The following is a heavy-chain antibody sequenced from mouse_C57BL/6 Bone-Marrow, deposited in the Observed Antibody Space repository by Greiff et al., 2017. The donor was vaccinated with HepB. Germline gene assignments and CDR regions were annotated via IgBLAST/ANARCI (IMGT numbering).Heavy chain of an antibody. CDR2: INPNNGGT. CDR1: GYTFTDYY. V-gene: IGHV1-26*01. CDR3: AIWLRRDY. J-gene: IGHJ2*01. D-gene: IGHD2-2*01. Sequence: EVQLQQSGPELVKPGASVKISCKASGYTFTDYYMNWVKQSHGKSLEWIGDINPNNGGTSYNQKFKGKATLTVDKSSSTAYMELRSLTSEDSAVYYCAIWLRRDYWGQGTTLTVSS.